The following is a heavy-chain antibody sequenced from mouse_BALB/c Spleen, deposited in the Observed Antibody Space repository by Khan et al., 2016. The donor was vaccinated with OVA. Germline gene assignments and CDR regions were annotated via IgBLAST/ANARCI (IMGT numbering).Heavy chain of an antibody. J-gene: IGHJ3*01. CDR3: ARKDYYDYDPFPY. CDR1: GYSITSEYA. Sequence: VQLQQSGPGLVKPSLSLSLTCTVTGYSITSEYAWNWIRQFPGNKLEWMGYIDYSGNTRFNPSLKSRTSITRDTFKNQFFLQWNSVTAEDTATYYCARKDYYDYDPFPYWGQGTLVTVSA. D-gene: IGHD2-4*01. CDR2: IDYSGNT. V-gene: IGHV3-2*02.